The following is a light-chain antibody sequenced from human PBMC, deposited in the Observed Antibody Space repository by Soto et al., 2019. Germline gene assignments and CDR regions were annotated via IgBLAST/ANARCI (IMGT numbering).Light chain of an antibody. J-gene: IGKJ1*01. CDR2: GAS. CDR1: QSVSGNY. V-gene: IGKV3-20*01. Sequence: EIVLTQSPGTLSLSPGERATLSCSASQSVSGNYLAWYQQKPGQAPSLLIHGASSRVTGIPERFSGSGSGTDLTLHISRLEPEDFAVYFCQQYGSSPRTFGQGTKVEIK. CDR3: QQYGSSPRT.